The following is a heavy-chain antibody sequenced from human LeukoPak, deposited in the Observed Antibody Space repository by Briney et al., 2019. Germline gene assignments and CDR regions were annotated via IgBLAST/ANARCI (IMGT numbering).Heavy chain of an antibody. V-gene: IGHV1-69*04. D-gene: IGHD6-19*01. CDR1: GGTFSSYA. CDR2: IIPIFGIA. J-gene: IGHJ6*02. CDR3: ARGGAVAPSYYYYGMDV. Sequence: SVKVFCKASGGTFSSYAISWVRQAPGQGLEWMGRIIPIFGIANYAQKFQGRVTITADKSTSTAYMELSSLRSEDTAVYYCARGGAVAPSYYYYGMDVWGQGTTVTVSS.